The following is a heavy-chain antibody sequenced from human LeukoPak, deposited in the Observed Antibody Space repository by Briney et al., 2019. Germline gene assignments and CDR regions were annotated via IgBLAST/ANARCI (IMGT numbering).Heavy chain of an antibody. CDR3: ARTSGLPYYFDC. J-gene: IGHJ4*02. CDR2: ISYDGSNK. D-gene: IGHD6-19*01. Sequence: PGGSLRLSCAASGFTFSSYAMHWVRQAPGKGLEWVAVISYDGSNKYYADSVKGRFTISRDNSKNTLYLQMNSLRAEDTAVCYCARTSGLPYYFDCWGQGTLVTVSS. CDR1: GFTFSSYA. V-gene: IGHV3-30-3*01.